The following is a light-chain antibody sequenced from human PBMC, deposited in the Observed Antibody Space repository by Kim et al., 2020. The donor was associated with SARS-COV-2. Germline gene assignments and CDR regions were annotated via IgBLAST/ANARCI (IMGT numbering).Light chain of an antibody. V-gene: IGLV3-19*01. J-gene: IGLJ2*01. CDR1: SLRTYY. CDR2: GKN. CDR3: NSRDSNNDVV. Sequence: SSELTQDPAVSVALGQTVRITCQGDSLRTYYATWYQQKPGQAPILLIYGKNNRPSGIPDRFSGSTSGNTAFLTITGTQAGDEADYYCNSRDSNNDVVFGGGTKLTVL.